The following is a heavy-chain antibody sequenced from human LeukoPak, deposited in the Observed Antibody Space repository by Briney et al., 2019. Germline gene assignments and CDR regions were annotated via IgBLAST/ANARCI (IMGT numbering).Heavy chain of an antibody. CDR3: ARRKRSYDAFDI. V-gene: IGHV1-69*06. J-gene: IGHJ3*02. Sequence: SVKVFCKASGGTFSSYAISWVRQAPGQGLEWMGGIIPIFGTANYAQKFQGRVTITADKSTSTAYMELRSLRSDDTAVYYCARRKRSYDAFDIWGQGTMVTVSS. D-gene: IGHD1-26*01. CDR2: IIPIFGTA. CDR1: GGTFSSYA.